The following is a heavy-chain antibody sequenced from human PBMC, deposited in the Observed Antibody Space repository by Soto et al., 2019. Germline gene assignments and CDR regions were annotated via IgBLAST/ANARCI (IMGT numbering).Heavy chain of an antibody. CDR1: GGNFSSYA. CDR3: ARTPRFYDFWSGDYYFDY. Sequence: PVKVSCKASGGNFSSYAISWVRQAPGQGLEWMGGIIPIFGTANYEQKFQGRVTITRDTSASTAYMELSSLRSEDTAVYYCARTPRFYDFWSGDYYFDYWGQGTLVTVSS. CDR2: IIPIFGTA. D-gene: IGHD3-3*01. V-gene: IGHV1-69*05. J-gene: IGHJ4*02.